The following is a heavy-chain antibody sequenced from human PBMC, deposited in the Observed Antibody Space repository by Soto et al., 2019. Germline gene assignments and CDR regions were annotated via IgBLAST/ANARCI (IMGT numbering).Heavy chain of an antibody. CDR1: GGTFSSYA. CDR3: ARGEGTTYYYYYGMDV. D-gene: IGHD1-26*01. Sequence: QVQLVQSGAEVKKPGSSVKVSCKASGGTFSSYAISWVRQAPGQGLEWMGGIIPIFGTANYAQKFQGRVTITADESTSPAYMELSSLRSEDTAVYYCARGEGTTYYYYYGMDVWGQGTTVTVSS. CDR2: IIPIFGTA. V-gene: IGHV1-69*12. J-gene: IGHJ6*02.